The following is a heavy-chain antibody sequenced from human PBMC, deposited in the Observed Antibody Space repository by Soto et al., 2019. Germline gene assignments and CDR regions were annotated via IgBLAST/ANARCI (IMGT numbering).Heavy chain of an antibody. CDR3: AKGKQQLGQYYYYYYMDV. D-gene: IGHD6-13*01. Sequence: GESLKISCKGSGYSFTSYWIGWVRQMPGKGLEWMGIIYPGDSDTRYSPSFQGRFTISRDNSKNTLYLQMNSLRAEDTAVYYCAKGKQQLGQYYYYYYMDVWGKGTTVTVSS. V-gene: IGHV5-51*01. J-gene: IGHJ6*03. CDR1: GYSFTSYW. CDR2: IYPGDSDT.